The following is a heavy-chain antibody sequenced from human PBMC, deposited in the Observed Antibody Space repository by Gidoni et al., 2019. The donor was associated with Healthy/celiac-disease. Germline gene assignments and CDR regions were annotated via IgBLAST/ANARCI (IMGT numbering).Heavy chain of an antibody. CDR3: TSRPPCSGGSCYSDY. V-gene: IGHV3-73*02. D-gene: IGHD2-15*01. J-gene: IGHJ4*02. CDR2: IRSKANSYAT. CDR1: GLTFSGSA. Sequence: EVQLVESGGGLVQPGGSLKLSCDASGLTFSGSAMHWVRQASGKGLEWVGRIRSKANSYATAYAASVKGRFTISRDDSKNTAYLQMNSLKTEDTAVYYCTSRPPCSGGSCYSDYWGQGTLVTVSS.